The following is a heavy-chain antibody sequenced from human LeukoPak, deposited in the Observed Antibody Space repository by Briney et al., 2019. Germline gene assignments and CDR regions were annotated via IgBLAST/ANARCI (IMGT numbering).Heavy chain of an antibody. Sequence: PSETLSLTCTVSGYSISSGYYWGWIRQPPGKGLEWLGNIYLSGSTDYNPSLKSRLTMSVDTSENQFSLRLSSVTAADTAVYYCARWRQQVAHDSWGQGTLVTVSS. J-gene: IGHJ4*02. D-gene: IGHD6-13*01. V-gene: IGHV4-38-2*02. CDR2: IYLSGST. CDR3: ARWRQQVAHDS. CDR1: GYSISSGYY.